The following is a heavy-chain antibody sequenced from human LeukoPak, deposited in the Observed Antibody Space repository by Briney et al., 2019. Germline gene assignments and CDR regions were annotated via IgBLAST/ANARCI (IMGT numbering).Heavy chain of an antibody. Sequence: SETLSLTCTFSGGSINSFYWSWIRQPPGKGLEWIGYIYYSGSTNCNPSLKSRVTISLDTSKNQFSLKLTSVTAADTAVYYCASGQLIFGFDYWGQGTLVTVSS. CDR1: GGSINSFY. J-gene: IGHJ4*02. D-gene: IGHD2-2*01. V-gene: IGHV4-59*01. CDR2: IYYSGST. CDR3: ASGQLIFGFDY.